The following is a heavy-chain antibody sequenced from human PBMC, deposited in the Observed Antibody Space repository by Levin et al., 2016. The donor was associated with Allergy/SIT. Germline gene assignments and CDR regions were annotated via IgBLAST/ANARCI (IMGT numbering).Heavy chain of an antibody. CDR2: IIPIFGTA. CDR1: GGTFSSYA. J-gene: IGHJ6*03. D-gene: IGHD6-19*01. V-gene: IGHV1-69*13. CDR3: ARDGAGTDYYYYYMDV. Sequence: SVKVSCKASGGTFSSYAISWVRQAPGQGLEWMGGIIPIFGTANYAQKFQGRVTITADESTSTAYMELSRLRSDDTAVYYCARDGAGTDYYYYYMDVWGKGTTVTVSS.